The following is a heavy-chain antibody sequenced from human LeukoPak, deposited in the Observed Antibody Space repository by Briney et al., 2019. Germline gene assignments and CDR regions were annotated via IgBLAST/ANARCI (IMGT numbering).Heavy chain of an antibody. CDR1: GFTFSSNY. CDR3: ARSASYDSTSYYIYYFLDV. CDR2: IYTDGTT. J-gene: IGHJ6*03. Sequence: GGSLRLSCAASGFTFSSNYMSWVRQAPGKGLEWVSVIYTDGTTHYADSVKGRFTISRDSSKNTLYLQMSSLRAEDTAVYYCARSASYDSTSYYIYYFLDVWGKGTTVTISS. V-gene: IGHV3-66*01. D-gene: IGHD3-22*01.